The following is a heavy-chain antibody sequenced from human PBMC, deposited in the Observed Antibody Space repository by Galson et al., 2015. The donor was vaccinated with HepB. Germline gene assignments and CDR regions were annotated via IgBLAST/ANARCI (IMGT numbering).Heavy chain of an antibody. CDR1: GFTFSSYG. CDR2: IWYDGSNK. J-gene: IGHJ4*02. D-gene: IGHD3-10*01. Sequence: SLRLSCAASGFTFSSYGMHWVRQAPGKGLEWVAVIWYDGSNKYYADSVKGRFTISRDNSKNTLYLQMSSLRAEDTAVYYCARDSVRGATGFDYWGQGTLVTASS. V-gene: IGHV3-33*01. CDR3: ARDSVRGATGFDY.